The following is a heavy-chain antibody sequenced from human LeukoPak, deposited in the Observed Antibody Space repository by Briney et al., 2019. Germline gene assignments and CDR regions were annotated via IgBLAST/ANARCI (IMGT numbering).Heavy chain of an antibody. Sequence: ASVKVSCKASGGTFSRYTISWVRQAPGQGLEWMGGIIPIFGTAKYAQKFQGRVTITADESSSTAYMELSSLRSEDTSVYDCVGDATIFDTCGYYHLLWGPGTLVTVSS. V-gene: IGHV1-69*01. J-gene: IGHJ4*02. CDR2: IIPIFGTA. CDR3: VGDATIFDTCGYYHLL. D-gene: IGHD3-22*01. CDR1: GGTFSRYT.